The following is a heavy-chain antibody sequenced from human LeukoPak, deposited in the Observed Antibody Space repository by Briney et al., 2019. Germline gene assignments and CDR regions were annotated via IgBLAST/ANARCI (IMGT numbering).Heavy chain of an antibody. CDR2: IYHSGST. CDR1: GGSISSYY. CDR3: ARTYHRKLELRSSAFDY. J-gene: IGHJ4*02. V-gene: IGHV4-59*08. D-gene: IGHD1-7*01. Sequence: PSETLSLTCTVSGGSISSYYWSWIRQPPGKGLEWIASIYHSGSTHYNPSLKSRGTISVDTSKNEFTLKLSSVTAADTAVYYCARTYHRKLELRSSAFDYWGQGTLVTVSS.